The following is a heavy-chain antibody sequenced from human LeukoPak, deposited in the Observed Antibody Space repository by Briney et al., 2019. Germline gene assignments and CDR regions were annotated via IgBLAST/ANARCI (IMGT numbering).Heavy chain of an antibody. Sequence: ASVKVSCKAFGYTITGYYIHWVRQAPGQGLEWMGWIHPNNGGTNSAQKFQGRVTMTRDTSIGTAYMELIRLTYDDTAVYYCGRDRHWNQGNFDYWGQGTLVTVSS. CDR3: GRDRHWNQGNFDY. J-gene: IGHJ4*02. CDR1: GYTITGYY. V-gene: IGHV1-2*02. CDR2: IHPNNGGT. D-gene: IGHD1-1*01.